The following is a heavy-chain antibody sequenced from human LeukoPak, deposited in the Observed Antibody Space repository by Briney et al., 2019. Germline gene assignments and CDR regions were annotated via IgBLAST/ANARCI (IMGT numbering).Heavy chain of an antibody. J-gene: IGHJ4*02. CDR1: GFTFSSYW. D-gene: IGHD2-8*01. CDR3: AKGGRGNGEVY. V-gene: IGHV3-7*01. Sequence: PGESLKISCAVSGFTFSSYWMNWVRQAPGKGLEWVANIKQDGSEKNYVDSVKGRFTISRDNAKSSLFLQMNDLRAEDTAVYYCAKGGRGNGEVYWGQGTLVTVSS. CDR2: IKQDGSEK.